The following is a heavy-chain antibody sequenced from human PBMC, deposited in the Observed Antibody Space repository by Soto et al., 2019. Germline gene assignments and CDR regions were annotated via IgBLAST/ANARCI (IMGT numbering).Heavy chain of an antibody. CDR1: GFTFSSYA. D-gene: IGHD3-3*01. CDR2: ISYDGSNK. Sequence: GGSLGLSCAASGFTFSSYAMHWVRQAPGKGLEWVAVISYDGSNKYYADSVKGRFTISRDNSKNTLYLQMNSLRAEDTAVYYCARDYLPIRYYDFWSGYPIRHYGMDVWGQGTTVTVSS. J-gene: IGHJ6*02. CDR3: ARDYLPIRYYDFWSGYPIRHYGMDV. V-gene: IGHV3-30-3*01.